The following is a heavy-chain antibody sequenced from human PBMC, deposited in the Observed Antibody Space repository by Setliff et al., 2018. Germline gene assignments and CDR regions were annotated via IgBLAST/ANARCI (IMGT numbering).Heavy chain of an antibody. D-gene: IGHD1-7*01. Sequence: GESLKISCAASGFTFSSFAMSWVRQAPGKRLEWVSIINVGGTNTYYRDSVKGRFTIFRDGSKNTLFLQMTSLRAEDTAVYYCAKPQVELRWGFESWGQGTPVTVSS. CDR1: GFTFSSFA. V-gene: IGHV3-23*03. J-gene: IGHJ4*02. CDR3: AKPQVELRWGFES. CDR2: INVGGTNT.